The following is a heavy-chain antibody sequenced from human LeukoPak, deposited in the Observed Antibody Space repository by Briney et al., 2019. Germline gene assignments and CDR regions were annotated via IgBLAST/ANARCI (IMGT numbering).Heavy chain of an antibody. V-gene: IGHV3-33*01. CDR3: ARGAQGGWGDLDY. CDR1: GFTFSNYG. Sequence: PGGSLRLSCAASGFTFSNYGMHWVRQAPGKGLEWVAVIWYDGSNNYYADSVKGRFTISRDNSKNTLYLQMNSLRAEDTAVYYCARGAQGGWGDLDYWGQGTLVTVSS. CDR2: IWYDGSNN. D-gene: IGHD3-16*01. J-gene: IGHJ4*02.